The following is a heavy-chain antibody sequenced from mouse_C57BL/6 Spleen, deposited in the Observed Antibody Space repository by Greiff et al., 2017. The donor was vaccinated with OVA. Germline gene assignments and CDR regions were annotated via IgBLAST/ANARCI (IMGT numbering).Heavy chain of an antibody. CDR3: TRGHYGSSYYCDY. CDR1: GYTFTDYE. J-gene: IGHJ2*01. CDR2: IDPETGGT. D-gene: IGHD1-1*01. Sequence: VQLQQSGAELVRPGASVTLSFKASGYTFTDYEMHWVKQTPVHGLEWIGAIDPETGGTAYNQKFKGKAILTADKSSSTAYMELRSLTSEDSAVYYCTRGHYGSSYYCDYWGQGTTLTVSS. V-gene: IGHV1-15*01.